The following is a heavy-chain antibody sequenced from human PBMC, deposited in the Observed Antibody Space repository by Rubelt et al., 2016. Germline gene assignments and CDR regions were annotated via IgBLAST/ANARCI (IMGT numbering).Heavy chain of an antibody. J-gene: IGHJ5*02. D-gene: IGHD2-2*01. CDR1: GYTFTTYG. V-gene: IGHV1-18*01. CDR3: ARGYCSSANCLFNWFDP. CDR2: IRTYNGNT. Sequence: QVQLVQSGAEVKKPGASVKVPCKASGYTFTTYGISWVRQAPGQGLEWMGWIRTYNGNTNYAQKLQGRVTMTTDTSTSTAYMELRSLRSDDTAMYFCARGYCSSANCLFNWFDPWGQGTLVTVSS.